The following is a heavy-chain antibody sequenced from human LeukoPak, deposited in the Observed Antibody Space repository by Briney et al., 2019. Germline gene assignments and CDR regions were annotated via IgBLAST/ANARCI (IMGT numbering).Heavy chain of an antibody. CDR2: IWYDGGNE. CDR1: GFTFSNYA. Sequence: PGGSLRLSCAASGFTFSNYAMHWVRRAPGKGLEWVAIIWYDGGNEYYADSVKGRFTVSRDNSKNTLYLQMNSLRAEDTAVYYCAKVGMVGSTYYFDSWGQGTLVTVSS. D-gene: IGHD1-26*01. V-gene: IGHV3-33*06. J-gene: IGHJ4*02. CDR3: AKVGMVGSTYYFDS.